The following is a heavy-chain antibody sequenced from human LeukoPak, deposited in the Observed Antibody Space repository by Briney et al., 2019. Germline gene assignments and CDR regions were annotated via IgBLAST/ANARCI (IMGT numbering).Heavy chain of an antibody. CDR1: GFTVISNY. Sequence: PGGSLRLSFPASGFTVISNYMSWVGRPPGRGREGVSVIFSGGSTYYPDTVKVRFTISRDNSKHTLYLHMNSLRSEDTAVYYCARADLGVAGAFDSWGQGTMVTVSS. D-gene: IGHD3-3*01. J-gene: IGHJ3*02. V-gene: IGHV3-53*01. CDR3: ARADLGVAGAFDS. CDR2: IFSGGST.